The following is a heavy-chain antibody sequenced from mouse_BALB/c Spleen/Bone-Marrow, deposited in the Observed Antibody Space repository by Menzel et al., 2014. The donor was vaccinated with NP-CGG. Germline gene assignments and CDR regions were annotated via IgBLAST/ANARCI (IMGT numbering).Heavy chain of an antibody. J-gene: IGHJ1*01. CDR1: GYTFTSYW. Sequence: VQLQQSGAELVRRGASVKLSCKASGYTFTSYWINWVKQRPGQGLEWIGNIYPSDSYTNYNQKFKDKATLTVDKSSSTAYMQLSSPTSGDSAVYYCTRPGGWYFDVLGERTTVTVSS. V-gene: IGHV1-69*02. CDR3: TRPGGWYFDV. CDR2: IYPSDSYT.